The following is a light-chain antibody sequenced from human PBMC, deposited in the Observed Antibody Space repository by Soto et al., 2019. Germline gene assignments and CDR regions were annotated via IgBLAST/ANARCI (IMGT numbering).Light chain of an antibody. J-gene: IGKJ1*01. V-gene: IGKV1-39*01. Sequence: DIQMTQSPSSLSASVGDRVSITCGASQSISSDLNWYQQKRGKAPKVLIYAASTLQSGVPSRFSGSGSGTDFTLTISSLQPEDFATYYCQQSYSTPRTFGQGTKVDIK. CDR2: AAS. CDR3: QQSYSTPRT. CDR1: QSISSD.